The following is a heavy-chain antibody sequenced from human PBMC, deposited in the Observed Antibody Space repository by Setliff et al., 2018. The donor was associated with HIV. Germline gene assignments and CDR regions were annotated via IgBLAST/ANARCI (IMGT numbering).Heavy chain of an antibody. CDR3: ARDGADYNFRSGSYPFDI. Sequence: ASVKVSCKASGYTFNTYPINWVRQAPGQGLEWMGWIKTNTGSPRFARGFTGRFGFSLDTSVTTTFLHISNLKAEDTAIYYCARDGADYNFRSGSYPFDIWGQGTLVTVSS. CDR2: IKTNTGSP. J-gene: IGHJ4*02. D-gene: IGHD3-3*01. CDR1: GYTFNTYP. V-gene: IGHV7-4-1*02.